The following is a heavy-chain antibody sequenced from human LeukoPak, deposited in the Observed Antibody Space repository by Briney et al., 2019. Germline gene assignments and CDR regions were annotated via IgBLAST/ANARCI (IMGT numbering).Heavy chain of an antibody. Sequence: GESLKISCQAPGYTFPSYWIAWVRQMPGKGLECMGLIYPLDSDVKYSPSFQGQVTISADKSISTAYLQWSSLKASDTAMYYCARARRSSTPEVGDVFKTWYFFEYWGQGAQVTVSS. CDR3: ARARRSSTPEVGDVFKTWYFFEY. J-gene: IGHJ4*02. D-gene: IGHD6-13*01. CDR2: IYPLDSDV. V-gene: IGHV5-51*01. CDR1: GYTFPSYW.